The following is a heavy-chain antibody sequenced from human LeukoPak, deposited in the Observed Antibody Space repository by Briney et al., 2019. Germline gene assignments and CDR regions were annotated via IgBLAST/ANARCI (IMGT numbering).Heavy chain of an antibody. CDR1: GFTFSSYA. CDR2: ISYDGSNK. J-gene: IGHJ4*02. V-gene: IGHV3-30-3*01. CDR3: ARAPTRSSWYYDY. Sequence: GRSLRLSCAASGFTFSSYAMHWVRQAPGKGLEWVAVISYDGSNKYYADSVKGRFTISRDNSKNTLYLQMNSLRAEDTAVYYCARAPTRSSWYYDYWGQGTLVTVSS. D-gene: IGHD6-13*01.